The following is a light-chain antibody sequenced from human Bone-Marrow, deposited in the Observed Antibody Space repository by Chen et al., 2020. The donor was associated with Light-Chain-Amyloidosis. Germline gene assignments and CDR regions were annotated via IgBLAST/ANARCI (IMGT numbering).Light chain of an antibody. Sequence: EIVMTQSPDILSVSPGERATLSCRASQSIYTTLVWYQQKTGQAPTLLIYGAATRATGIPARFSGSGSGTEFNLTISSLQSEDFAVYHCQQFNNWPETFGQGTRLEIK. CDR1: QSIYTT. J-gene: IGKJ5*01. CDR3: QQFNNWPET. V-gene: IGKV3-15*01. CDR2: GAA.